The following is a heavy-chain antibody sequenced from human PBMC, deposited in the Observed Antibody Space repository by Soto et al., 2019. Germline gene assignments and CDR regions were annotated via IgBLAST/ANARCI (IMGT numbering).Heavy chain of an antibody. CDR3: ARAYCGGDCLPFDP. D-gene: IGHD2-21*02. V-gene: IGHV4-34*01. CDR1: GGSFSGYY. CDR2: INHSGST. J-gene: IGHJ5*02. Sequence: QVQLQQWGAGLLKPSETLSLTCAVYGGSFSGYYWSWIRQPPGKGLEWIGEINHSGSTNYNPSLKNRVPISVDTSNNQFSLTLSSVTAADTAVYYCARAYCGGDCLPFDPWGQGTLVTVST.